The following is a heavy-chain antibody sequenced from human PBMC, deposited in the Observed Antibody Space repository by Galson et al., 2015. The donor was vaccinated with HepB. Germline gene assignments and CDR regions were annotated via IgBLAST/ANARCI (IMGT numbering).Heavy chain of an antibody. CDR1: GFTFGDYA. Sequence: SLRLSCAASGFTFGDYAMSWFRQAPGKGLEWVANIKQDGSEKYYVDSVKGRFTISRDNAKNSLYLQMNSLRAEDTAVYYCASVIDPYYYYYGMDVWGQGTTVTVSS. V-gene: IGHV3-7*01. CDR2: IKQDGSEK. J-gene: IGHJ6*02. CDR3: ASVIDPYYYYYGMDV.